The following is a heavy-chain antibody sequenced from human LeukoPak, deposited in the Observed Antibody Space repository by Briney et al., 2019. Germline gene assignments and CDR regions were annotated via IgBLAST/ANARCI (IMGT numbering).Heavy chain of an antibody. CDR1: GGSISSHY. Sequence: SETLSLTCTVFGGSISSHYWGWIRQPAGKGLEWNGRIYSSGSTTYNPSLKSLVTMSIDTSKNQFSLKLSSVTAADTAVYFCARDRSVGELSTESPSFDYWGQGTLVTVSS. D-gene: IGHD1-26*01. CDR3: ARDRSVGELSTESPSFDY. CDR2: IYSSGST. J-gene: IGHJ4*02. V-gene: IGHV4-4*07.